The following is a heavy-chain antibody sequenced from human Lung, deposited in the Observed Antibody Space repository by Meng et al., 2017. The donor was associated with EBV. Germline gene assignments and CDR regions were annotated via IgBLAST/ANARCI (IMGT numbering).Heavy chain of an antibody. D-gene: IGHD1-14*01. CDR2: ISPNSGAT. Sequence: QVRLVQSGAEVEKPGASVQVSCKSSGYSFTDYYMHWVRQAPGQGLEWMGRISPNSGATNYAQKFQGRVTMTRDTSISTAYMELSRLRSDDTAVYFCARGRRNEPLFDYWGQGTLVTVSS. V-gene: IGHV1-2*06. CDR1: GYSFTDYY. CDR3: ARGRRNEPLFDY. J-gene: IGHJ4*02.